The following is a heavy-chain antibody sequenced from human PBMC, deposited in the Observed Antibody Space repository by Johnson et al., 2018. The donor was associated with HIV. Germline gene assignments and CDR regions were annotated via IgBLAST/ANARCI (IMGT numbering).Heavy chain of an antibody. V-gene: IGHV3-30*18. J-gene: IGHJ3*02. D-gene: IGHD2-8*02. Sequence: QVQLVESGGGVVRPGGSLRLSCAASGFTFDDYGMNWVRQAPGKGLEWVAVISYDGSNKYYADSVNGRLIMSRDNSKNTLYVEMDSLRAEYTAVYYCVKARGGYWGDDFDIWGQGTMVTVSS. CDR1: GFTFDDYG. CDR2: ISYDGSNK. CDR3: VKARGGYWGDDFDI.